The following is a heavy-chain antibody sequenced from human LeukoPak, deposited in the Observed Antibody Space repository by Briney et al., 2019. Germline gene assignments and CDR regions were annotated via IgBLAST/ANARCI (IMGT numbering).Heavy chain of an antibody. Sequence: GRSLRLSCAASGFTFSSYAIHWVRQSLGKGLEWVAVIWYDGSNKYYADSVKGRFTISRDNFKNTLYLQMDSLRAEDPAVYYCARDSGRLRALDYWGQGTLVTVSS. CDR1: GFTFSSYA. CDR2: IWYDGSNK. V-gene: IGHV3-33*01. D-gene: IGHD1-26*01. CDR3: ARDSGRLRALDY. J-gene: IGHJ4*02.